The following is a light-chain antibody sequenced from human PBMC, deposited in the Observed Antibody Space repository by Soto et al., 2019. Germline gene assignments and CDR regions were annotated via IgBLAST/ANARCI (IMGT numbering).Light chain of an antibody. CDR3: SSYTSSSTLFYV. CDR1: SSDVGGYNY. Sequence: QPALTQPASVSRSPGQSITISCTGTSSDVGGYNYVSWYQQHPGKAPKLMIYEVSNRPSGVSNRFSGSKSGNTASLTISGLQAEDEADYYCSSYTSSSTLFYVFGTGTKVTVL. J-gene: IGLJ1*01. V-gene: IGLV2-14*01. CDR2: EVS.